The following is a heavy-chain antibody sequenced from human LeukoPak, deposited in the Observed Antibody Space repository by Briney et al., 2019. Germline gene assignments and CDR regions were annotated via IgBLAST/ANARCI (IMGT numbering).Heavy chain of an antibody. CDR2: IYVSGST. CDR1: GASISSYY. D-gene: IGHD6-19*01. Sequence: PSETLSLTCTVSGASISSYYWSWIRQPAGKGLEWIGRIYVSGSTTYNPSLESRVTMSLDTSKNQISLKVSSVTAADTAVYYCASSGAVAGARGLDYWGQGTLVTVSS. V-gene: IGHV4-4*07. CDR3: ASSGAVAGARGLDY. J-gene: IGHJ4*02.